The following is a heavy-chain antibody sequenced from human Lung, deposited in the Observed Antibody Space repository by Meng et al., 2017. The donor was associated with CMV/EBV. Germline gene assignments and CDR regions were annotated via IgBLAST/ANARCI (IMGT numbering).Heavy chain of an antibody. J-gene: IGHJ4*01. Sequence: GGSLRLSCTASGFTFSSYAMTWVRRAPGKGLEWVSSIGGVGGGTYYAHSVKGRFTISRDNSKSTLYLQMSSLRVDDTALYYCANGIFIYPAAILPFAHWGLGTLV. CDR1: GFTFSSYA. V-gene: IGHV3-23*01. CDR2: IGGVGGGT. CDR3: ANGIFIYPAAILPFAH. D-gene: IGHD2-2*01.